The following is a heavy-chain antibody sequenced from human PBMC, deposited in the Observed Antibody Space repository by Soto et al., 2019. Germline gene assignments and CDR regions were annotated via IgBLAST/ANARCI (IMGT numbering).Heavy chain of an antibody. CDR1: GFTFSSYS. J-gene: IGHJ4*02. D-gene: IGHD2-2*01. CDR2: ISISSSHI. V-gene: IGHV3-21*01. Sequence: NPGGSLRLSCQASGFTFSSYSMNWVRQAQGKGLEWVSSISISSSHIYYADSLKGRFTISRDNAKNSLYLQMNSLRAEDTAVYYCACCSSTSCYLPVWGQGTLVTVSS. CDR3: ACCSSTSCYLPV.